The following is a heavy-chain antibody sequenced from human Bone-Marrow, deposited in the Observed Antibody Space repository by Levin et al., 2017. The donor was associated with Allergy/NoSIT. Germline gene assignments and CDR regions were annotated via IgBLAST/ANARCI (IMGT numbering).Heavy chain of an antibody. CDR1: GFPFSTYG. J-gene: IGHJ1*01. V-gene: IGHV3-30*18. CDR2: ISYPGTNK. Sequence: GGSLRLSCAASGFPFSTYGMHWVRQAPGKGLEWVALISYPGTNKYYTDSVKGRFTISGDSSKNTLYLQMNSLRAEDTAVYYCAKDHYDGSGSYYPFQHWGQGTRVTVTS. CDR3: AKDHYDGSGSYYPFQH. D-gene: IGHD3-10*01.